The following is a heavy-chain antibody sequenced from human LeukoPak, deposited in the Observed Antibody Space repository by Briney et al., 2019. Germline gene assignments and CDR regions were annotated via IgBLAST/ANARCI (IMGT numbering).Heavy chain of an antibody. Sequence: GGSLRLSRAASGFTFSSYWMSWVRQAPGKGLEWVANIKQDGSEKYYVDSVKGRFTISRDNAKNSLYLQMNSLRAEDTAVYYCARSIIIVVVPGAFDIWGQGTMVTVSS. J-gene: IGHJ3*02. V-gene: IGHV3-7*01. CDR1: GFTFSSYW. CDR2: IKQDGSEK. D-gene: IGHD2-21*01. CDR3: ARSIIIVVVPGAFDI.